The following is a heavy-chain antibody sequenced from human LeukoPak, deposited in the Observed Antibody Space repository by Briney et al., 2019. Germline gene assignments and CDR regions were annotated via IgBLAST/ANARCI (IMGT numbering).Heavy chain of an antibody. D-gene: IGHD2-15*01. CDR2: INGDGSDT. J-gene: IGHJ4*02. CDR1: GFTFSSYW. CDR3: ARGGGGYFDL. Sequence: GGSLRLSCAASGFTFSSYWMHWVRQVPGKGLVWVSHINGDGSDTKYADSEKGRFTISRDNAKNTLYLQLNSLRAEDTAVYYCARGGGGYFDLWGQGTLVTVSS. V-gene: IGHV3-74*03.